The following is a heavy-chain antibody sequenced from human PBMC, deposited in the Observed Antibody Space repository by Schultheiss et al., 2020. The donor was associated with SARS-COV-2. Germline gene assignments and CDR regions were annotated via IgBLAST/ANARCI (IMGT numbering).Heavy chain of an antibody. V-gene: IGHV1-18*04. J-gene: IGHJ4*02. Sequence: ASVKVSCKASGYTFTSNYMHWVRQAPGQGLEWMGWISAYNGNTNYAQKLQGRVTMTTDTSTSTAYMELRSLRSDDTAVYYCAGGGYDSSGSAFDYWGQGTLVTVAS. D-gene: IGHD3-22*01. CDR1: GYTFTSNY. CDR2: ISAYNGNT. CDR3: AGGGYDSSGSAFDY.